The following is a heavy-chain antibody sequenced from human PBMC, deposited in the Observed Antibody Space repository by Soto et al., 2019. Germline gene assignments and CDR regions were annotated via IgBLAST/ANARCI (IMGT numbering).Heavy chain of an antibody. CDR2: TYYRSNWYN. J-gene: IGHJ4*02. D-gene: IGHD6-13*01. V-gene: IGHV6-1*01. CDR1: GDSVSSNSSA. Sequence: SQTLSLPCAISGDSVSSNSSAWNSIRQSPSRGLEWLGRTYYRSNWYNDYAVSVKSRITINPDTSKNQFSLQLNSVTPEDTAVYYCARLAAGTPPGRDYWGQGTLVTVSS. CDR3: ARLAAGTPPGRDY.